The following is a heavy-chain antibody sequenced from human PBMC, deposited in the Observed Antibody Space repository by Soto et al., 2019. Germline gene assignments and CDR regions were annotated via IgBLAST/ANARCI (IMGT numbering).Heavy chain of an antibody. CDR3: ARFYYDSSGYLPSPYYYYYGMDV. V-gene: IGHV3-11*06. CDR2: ISGTSSYI. Sequence: PGGSLRLSCAASGFTFSDYYMSWIRQAPGKGLEWVSYISGTSSYINYAASVRGRFTISRDNAKNSLYLQMNSLKAEDTAVYYCARFYYDSSGYLPSPYYYYYGMDVWGQGTTVTVSS. D-gene: IGHD3-22*01. J-gene: IGHJ6*02. CDR1: GFTFSDYY.